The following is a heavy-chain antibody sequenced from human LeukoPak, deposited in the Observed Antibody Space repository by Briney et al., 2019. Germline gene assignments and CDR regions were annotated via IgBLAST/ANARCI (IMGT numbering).Heavy chain of an antibody. J-gene: IGHJ5*02. D-gene: IGHD2-21*01. V-gene: IGHV1-2*02. CDR2: INPNSGGT. CDR1: GYTFTSYG. CDR3: ARDQADCGGDCYPSDNWFDP. Sequence: ASVKVSCKASGYTFTSYGISWVRQAPGQGLEWMGWINPNSGGTNYAQKFQGRVTMTRDTSISTAYMELSRLRSDDTAVYYCARDQADCGGDCYPSDNWFDPWGQGTLVTVSS.